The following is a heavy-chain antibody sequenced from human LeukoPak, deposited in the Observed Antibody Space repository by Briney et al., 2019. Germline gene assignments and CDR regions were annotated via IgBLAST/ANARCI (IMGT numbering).Heavy chain of an antibody. D-gene: IGHD7-27*01. CDR3: VRESFSRGDFN. CDR2: IRYDGDEK. Sequence: GGSLRLSCAASGFIFSTYWMTWVRQAPRKGLEWVATIRYDGDEKFYVNSVTGRFTISRDNAKNSLLLQMNSLTAEDTAVYYCVRESFSRGDFNWGQGTLVSVSS. J-gene: IGHJ4*02. CDR1: GFIFSTYW. V-gene: IGHV3-7*01.